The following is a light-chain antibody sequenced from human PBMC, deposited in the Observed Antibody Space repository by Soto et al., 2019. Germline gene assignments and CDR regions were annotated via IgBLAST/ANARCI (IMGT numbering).Light chain of an antibody. Sequence: EIVLTQSPATLSLSPGERATLSCRASQSVSSYLAWYQQKPGQAPRLLIDDASNRATGIPARFSGSGSGTDFTLTISSLEPEDFAVYSCQQPSWTLGQGTKLDIK. CDR1: QSVSSY. J-gene: IGKJ1*01. CDR2: DAS. V-gene: IGKV3-11*01. CDR3: QQPSWT.